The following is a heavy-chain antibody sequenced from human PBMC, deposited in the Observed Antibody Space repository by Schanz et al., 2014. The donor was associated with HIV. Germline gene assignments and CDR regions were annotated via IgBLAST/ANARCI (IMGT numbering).Heavy chain of an antibody. V-gene: IGHV3-23*04. CDR3: AKIISGRPYYYYGLDV. D-gene: IGHD1-26*01. J-gene: IGHJ6*02. CDR1: GFTFRETV. Sequence: EVQLVESGGGLVQPGRSLRLSCAASGFTFRETVVSWVRQAPGKGLEWIASISSTSTYRFYAASVKGRFTISRDNSNNTLYLQMNSLRAEDTAVYYCAKIISGRPYYYYGLDVWGLGTTVTVSS. CDR2: ISSTSTYR.